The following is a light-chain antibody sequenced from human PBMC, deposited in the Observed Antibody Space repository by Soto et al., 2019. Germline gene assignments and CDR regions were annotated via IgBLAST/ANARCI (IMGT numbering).Light chain of an antibody. CDR2: DAY. Sequence: ENVLTQSPATLSLSPGERATLSCRASQSVSRSLAWYQQRPGQAPRLLIYDAYNRAAGIPARFSGSGSGTGFTLSISNLEPEDFAVYYCQQRSHWPPTFGQGTKVEI. J-gene: IGKJ1*01. CDR1: QSVSRS. V-gene: IGKV3-11*01. CDR3: QQRSHWPPT.